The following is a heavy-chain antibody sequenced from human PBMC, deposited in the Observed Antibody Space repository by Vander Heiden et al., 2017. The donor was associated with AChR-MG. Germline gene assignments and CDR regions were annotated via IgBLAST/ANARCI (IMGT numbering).Heavy chain of an antibody. CDR3: ARLFSGGYGYYYYGMDV. J-gene: IGHJ6*02. D-gene: IGHD6-19*01. Sequence: QVQLVQSGAEATKPGASVKVSCKASGYTFTGHYMHWVRQAPGQGLEWMGWINPTSGGTNYAQKLQGGVTMTRDTSISTAYMEMSRLRSEETAVYYCARLFSGGYGYYYYGMDVWGQGTTVTVSS. V-gene: IGHV1-2*02. CDR2: INPTSGGT. CDR1: GYTFTGHY.